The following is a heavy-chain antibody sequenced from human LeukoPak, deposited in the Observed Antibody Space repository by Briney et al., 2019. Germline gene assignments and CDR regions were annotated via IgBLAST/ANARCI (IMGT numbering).Heavy chain of an antibody. V-gene: IGHV4-59*01. D-gene: IGHD3-22*01. CDR1: GGSISSYY. CDR2: IYYSGGT. CDR3: ANDPRDYDGSGYYYFDY. Sequence: SETLSLTCTVSGGSISSYYWSCIRQPPGRGVEWVGYIYYSGGTNYNPALKSRVTISVDTSKNQFSLKLSYVTAADTAVSYCANDPRDYDGSGYYYFDYWGQGTLVIVSS. J-gene: IGHJ4*02.